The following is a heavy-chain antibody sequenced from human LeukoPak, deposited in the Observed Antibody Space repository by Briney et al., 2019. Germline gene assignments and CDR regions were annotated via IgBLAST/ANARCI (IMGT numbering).Heavy chain of an antibody. V-gene: IGHV3-30*02. CDR3: AKDSNYYYDSSGYSFQH. CDR2: IRYDGSNK. D-gene: IGHD3-22*01. Sequence: HPGGSLRLSCTASGFTFISYGMHSVRQAPGKGLEWVTFIRYDGSNKYYVYSVKGRFTISRDNSKNTLYLQMNSLRAEDTAVYYCAKDSNYYYDSSGYSFQHWGQGTLVTVSS. CDR1: GFTFISYG. J-gene: IGHJ1*01.